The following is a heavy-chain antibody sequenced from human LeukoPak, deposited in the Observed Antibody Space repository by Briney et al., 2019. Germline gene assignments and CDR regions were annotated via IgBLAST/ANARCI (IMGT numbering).Heavy chain of an antibody. CDR2: IYYSGST. CDR3: AVLTYDSSGYGTYYFDY. V-gene: IGHV4-39*01. Sequence: PSETLSLTCTVSGGSISSSSYYWGWIRQPPGKGLEWIGSIYYSGSTYYNPSLKSRVTISVDTSKNQFSLKLSSVTAADTAVYYCAVLTYDSSGYGTYYFDYWGQGTLVTVSS. J-gene: IGHJ4*02. D-gene: IGHD3-22*01. CDR1: GGSISSSSYY.